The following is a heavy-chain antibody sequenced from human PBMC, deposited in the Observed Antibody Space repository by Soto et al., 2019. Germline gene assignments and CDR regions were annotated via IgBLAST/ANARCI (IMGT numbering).Heavy chain of an antibody. D-gene: IGHD1-26*01. CDR1: GFTFSSYW. V-gene: IGHV3-74*01. CDR2: INSDGSST. CDR3: ARDVGGPYYYYGMDV. J-gene: IGHJ6*02. Sequence: GGSLRLSCAASGFTFSSYWMHWVRQAPGKGLVWVSRINSDGSSTSYADSVKGRFTISRDNAKNTLYLQMNSLRAEDTAVYYCARDVGGPYYYYGMDVWGQGTTVTVSS.